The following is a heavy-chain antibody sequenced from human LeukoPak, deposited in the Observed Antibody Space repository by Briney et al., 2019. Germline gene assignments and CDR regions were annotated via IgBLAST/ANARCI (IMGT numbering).Heavy chain of an antibody. CDR2: ISYDGSNK. D-gene: IGHD5-24*01. V-gene: IGHV3-30*04. CDR3: AREMPTTETFDY. J-gene: IGHJ4*02. Sequence: PGGSLRLSCAASGFTFSSYTMHWVRQAPGKGLEWVAVISYDGSNKYYADSVEGRFTISRDNSKNTLYLQMSSLRAEDTAVYYCAREMPTTETFDYWGQGTLVTVSS. CDR1: GFTFSSYT.